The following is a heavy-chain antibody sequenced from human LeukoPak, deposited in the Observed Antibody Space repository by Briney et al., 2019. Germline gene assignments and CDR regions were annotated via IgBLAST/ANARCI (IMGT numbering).Heavy chain of an antibody. CDR3: ARAYSSSWYWNWFDP. D-gene: IGHD6-13*01. J-gene: IGHJ5*02. CDR1: GGSISSSNW. V-gene: IGHV4-4*02. Sequence: TSETLSLTCAVSGGSISSSNWWSWVRQPPGKGLEWIGEIYHSGSTNYNPSLKSRVTISVDKSKNQFSLKVSSVSAADTAVYYCARAYSSSWYWNWFDPWGQGTLVTVSS. CDR2: IYHSGST.